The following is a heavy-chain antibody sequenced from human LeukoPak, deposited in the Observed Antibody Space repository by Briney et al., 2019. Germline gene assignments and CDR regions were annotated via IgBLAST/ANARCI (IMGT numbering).Heavy chain of an antibody. CDR3: ARSKLPAALIDAFHF. CDR2: IIPLFGTA. V-gene: IGHV1-69*05. J-gene: IGHJ3*01. Sequence: ASVKVSCKASGDILRTYALSWVRQVPGQGLGWMGGIIPLFGTANYAQRFQGRLTISTDDSTTTAYMELSSLTSGDTAVYYCARSKLPAALIDAFHFRGQGHWSPSLQ. D-gene: IGHD2-2*01. CDR1: GDILRTYA.